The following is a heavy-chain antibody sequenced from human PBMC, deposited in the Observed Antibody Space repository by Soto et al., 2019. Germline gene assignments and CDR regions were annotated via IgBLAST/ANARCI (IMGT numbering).Heavy chain of an antibody. J-gene: IGHJ4*02. D-gene: IGHD1-26*01. CDR1: GFTFRSYW. CDR3: ASGRALDY. V-gene: IGHV3-7*01. Sequence: EVQLEESGGGLVQPGGSLRLSCAASGFTFRSYWMTWLRQAPGKGLEWVASINQDGGVQFYADSVKGRFTISRDNAKNSVYLQMNSMRVEDPAVFYCASGRALDYWGQGTLVTVSS. CDR2: INQDGGVQ.